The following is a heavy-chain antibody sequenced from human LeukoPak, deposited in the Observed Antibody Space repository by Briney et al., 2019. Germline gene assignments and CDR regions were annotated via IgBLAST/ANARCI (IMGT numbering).Heavy chain of an antibody. D-gene: IGHD6-19*01. J-gene: IGHJ3*02. CDR3: ASFGAVAGTQRRQPSYAFDI. CDR1: GYTFTSYG. Sequence: VASVKVSCKASGYTFTSYGISWVRQAPGQGLEWMGWISAYNGNTNYAQKLQGRVTMTTDTSTSTAYMELRSLRSDDTAVYYCASFGAVAGTQRRQPSYAFDIWSQGTMVTVSS. V-gene: IGHV1-18*01. CDR2: ISAYNGNT.